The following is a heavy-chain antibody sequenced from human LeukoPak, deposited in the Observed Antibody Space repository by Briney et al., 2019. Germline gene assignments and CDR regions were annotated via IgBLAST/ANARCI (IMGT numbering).Heavy chain of an antibody. Sequence: GGSLRLSCAASGLTFDHYVMHWVRQAPGKGLEWVSLISGDGGSTYYADSVKGRLTVSRDNSKNSLYLQMNSLTTEDTALYFCAKGTTMYAFDIWGQGTMVTVSS. CDR2: ISGDGGST. J-gene: IGHJ3*02. D-gene: IGHD1-1*01. V-gene: IGHV3-43*02. CDR1: GLTFDHYV. CDR3: AKGTTMYAFDI.